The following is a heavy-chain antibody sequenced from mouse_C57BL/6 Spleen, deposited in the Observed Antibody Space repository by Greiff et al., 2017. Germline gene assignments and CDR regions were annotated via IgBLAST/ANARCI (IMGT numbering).Heavy chain of an antibody. D-gene: IGHD2-1*01. CDR1: GYTFTSHW. Sequence: QVQLQQPGAELVKPGASVKLSCKASGYTFTSHWMHWVKQRPGQGLEWIGMIHPNSGSTNYNEKFKSKATLTVDKSSSTAYMQLSSLTSEDSAVYFCARSYYGNYGAWFAYWGQGTLVTVSA. CDR3: ARSYYGNYGAWFAY. V-gene: IGHV1-64*01. CDR2: IHPNSGST. J-gene: IGHJ3*01.